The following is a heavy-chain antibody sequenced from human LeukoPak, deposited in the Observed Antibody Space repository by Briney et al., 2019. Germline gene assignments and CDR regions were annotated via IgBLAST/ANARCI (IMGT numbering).Heavy chain of an antibody. CDR2: INPSGGST. CDR3: VRARGYTAPGDY. Sequence: ASVKVSCKASGYTFTSYYMHWVRQAPGQGLEWMGIINPSGGSTSYAQKFQGRVTMTRDASTSTVYMELSSLRSEDTAVYYCVRARGYTAPGDYWGQGTLVTVSS. D-gene: IGHD5-18*01. J-gene: IGHJ4*02. V-gene: IGHV1-46*01. CDR1: GYTFTSYY.